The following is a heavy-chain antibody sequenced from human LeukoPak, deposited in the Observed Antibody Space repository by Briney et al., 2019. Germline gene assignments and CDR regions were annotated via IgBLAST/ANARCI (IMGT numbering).Heavy chain of an antibody. CDR3: AKGIESSGSYYTCFDY. D-gene: IGHD1-26*01. J-gene: IGHJ4*02. Sequence: GGSLRLSCAASGFTFTDYYMSWIRQAPGKGLEWVSAISGSGGSIYYADSVEGRFTISRDKSKNTLYLQMNSLRAEDTAVYYCAKGIESSGSYYTCFDYWGQGTLVTVSS. CDR2: ISGSGGSI. V-gene: IGHV3-23*01. CDR1: GFTFTDYY.